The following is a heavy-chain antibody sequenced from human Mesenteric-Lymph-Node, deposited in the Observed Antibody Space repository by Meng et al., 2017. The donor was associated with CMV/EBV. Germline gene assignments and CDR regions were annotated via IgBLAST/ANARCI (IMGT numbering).Heavy chain of an antibody. CDR1: FSSYS. D-gene: IGHD2-21*01. CDR3: ARDRRGMLAYCGGDCYFDY. CDR2: ISSSSSYI. J-gene: IGHJ4*02. V-gene: IGHV3-21*01. Sequence: FSSYSMNWVRQAPGKGLEWVSSISSSSSYIYYADSVKGRFTISRDNAKNSLYLQMNSLRAEDTAVYYCARDRRGMLAYCGGDCYFDYWGQGTLVTVSS.